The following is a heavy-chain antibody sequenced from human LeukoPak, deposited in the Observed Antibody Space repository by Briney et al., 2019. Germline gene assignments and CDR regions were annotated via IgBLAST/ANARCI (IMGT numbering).Heavy chain of an antibody. CDR2: IYPGDSDT. V-gene: IGHV5-51*01. D-gene: IGHD3-3*01. CDR3: ARLEYNFWSGFNWFDP. CDR1: GYNFINYW. Sequence: GESLKISCKASGYNFINYWIGWVRQMPGKGLEWMGIIYPGDSDTRYSPSFQGQVTISADKSISTAYLQWSRLQASDTAMYYCARLEYNFWSGFNWFDPWGQGTLVTVSS. J-gene: IGHJ5*02.